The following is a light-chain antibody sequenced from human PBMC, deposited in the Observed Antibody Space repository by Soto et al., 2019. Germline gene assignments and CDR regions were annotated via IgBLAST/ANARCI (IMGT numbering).Light chain of an antibody. V-gene: IGKV3-11*01. CDR2: DAS. CDR3: QQRSNWPRGLT. J-gene: IGKJ4*01. CDR1: QSVSSY. Sequence: EIVLTQSPATLSLSPGERATLSCRASQSVSSYLAWYQQKPGQAPRLLIYDASNSATGIPARFSGSGSGTDFTLTISSLEPEDFAVYYCQQRSNWPRGLTFGGGTKVEIK.